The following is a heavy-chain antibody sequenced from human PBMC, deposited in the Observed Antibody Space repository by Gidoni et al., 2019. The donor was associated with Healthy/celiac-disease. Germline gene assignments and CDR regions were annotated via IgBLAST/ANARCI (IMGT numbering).Heavy chain of an antibody. CDR1: GFTFSGSA. J-gene: IGHJ3*02. CDR2: IRSKANSYAT. CDR3: TRHFEVGTDAFDI. D-gene: IGHD2-21*02. Sequence: EVQLVESGGGLVQPGGSLKLSCAASGFTFSGSAMHWVRQASGKGLEWVGRIRSKANSYATAYAASVKGRFTISRDDSKNTAYLQMNSLKTEDTAVYYCTRHFEVGTDAFDIWGQGTMVTVSS. V-gene: IGHV3-73*02.